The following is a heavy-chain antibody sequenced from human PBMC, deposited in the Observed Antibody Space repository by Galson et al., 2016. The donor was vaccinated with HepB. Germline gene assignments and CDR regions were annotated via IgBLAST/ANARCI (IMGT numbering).Heavy chain of an antibody. CDR3: VRGGSWFGAFDI. CDR2: ITGSGGST. Sequence: SLRLSCAASGFNFSSHAMSWVRQAPGKGLEWVSGITGSGGSTYDADSLKGRLTISRDNSKNTLYLQMNSLRAEDTAVYYCVRGGSWFGAFDIWGQGTMVTVSS. J-gene: IGHJ3*02. V-gene: IGHV3-23*01. CDR1: GFNFSSHA. D-gene: IGHD6-13*01.